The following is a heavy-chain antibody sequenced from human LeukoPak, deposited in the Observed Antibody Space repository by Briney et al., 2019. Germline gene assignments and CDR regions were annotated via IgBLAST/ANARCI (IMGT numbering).Heavy chain of an antibody. D-gene: IGHD2-15*01. CDR2: ISGSGGST. CDR3: AKWPYCSGGSCRGHYFGY. CDR1: GFTFSSYA. Sequence: GGSLRLSCAASGFTFSSYAMSWVRQAPGKGLEWVSAISGSGGSTYYADSVKGRFTISRDNSKNTLYLQMNSLRAEDTAVYYCAKWPYCSGGSCRGHYFGYWGQGTLVTVSS. V-gene: IGHV3-23*01. J-gene: IGHJ4*02.